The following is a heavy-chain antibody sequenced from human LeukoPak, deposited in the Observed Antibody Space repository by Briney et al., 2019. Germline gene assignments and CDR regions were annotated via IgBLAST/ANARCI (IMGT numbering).Heavy chain of an antibody. D-gene: IGHD4-23*01. Sequence: GGSLRLSCAASGFTFSSYDMHWVRQATGKGLEWVSAIGTAGDTYYPGSVKGRFTISRDNAKNSLYLQMNSLRAEDTAVYYCARDVTYHGGDWFDPWGQGTLVTVSS. CDR2: IGTAGDT. J-gene: IGHJ5*02. V-gene: IGHV3-13*01. CDR1: GFTFSSYD. CDR3: ARDVTYHGGDWFDP.